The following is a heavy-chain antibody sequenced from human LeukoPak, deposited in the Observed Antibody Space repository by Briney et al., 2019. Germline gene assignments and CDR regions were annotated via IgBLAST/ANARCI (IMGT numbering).Heavy chain of an antibody. V-gene: IGHV4-4*02. J-gene: IGHJ4*02. D-gene: IGHD3-16*02. CDR2: IYHSGST. CDR3: ARDGGLRLGELSSYYFDY. CDR1: GGSISSSNW. Sequence: KTSETLSLTCAVSGGSISSSNWWSWVRQPPGKGLEWIGEIYHSGSTNYNPSLKSRVTISVDKSKNQFSLKLSSVTAADTAVYYCARDGGLRLGELSSYYFDYWGQGTLVTVSS.